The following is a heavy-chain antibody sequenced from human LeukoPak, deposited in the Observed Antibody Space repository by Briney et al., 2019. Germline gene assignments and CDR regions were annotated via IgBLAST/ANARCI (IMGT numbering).Heavy chain of an antibody. J-gene: IGHJ6*02. V-gene: IGHV3-30*18. CDR1: GFTFSSYG. CDR3: AKDRATPYYYGMDV. Sequence: GGSLRLSCAASGFTFSSYGMHWVRQAPGKGLEWVAVISYDGSNKYYADSVKGRFTISRDNSKNTLYLEMNSLRAEDTAVYYCAKDRATPYYYGMDVWGQGTTVTVSS. CDR2: ISYDGSNK.